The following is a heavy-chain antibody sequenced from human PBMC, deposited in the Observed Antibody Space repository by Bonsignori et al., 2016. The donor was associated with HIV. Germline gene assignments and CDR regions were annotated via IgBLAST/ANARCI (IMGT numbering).Heavy chain of an antibody. V-gene: IGHV1-18*01. Sequence: WVRQAPGQGLEWMGWISAYNGNTNYAQKLQGRVTMTTDTSTSTAYMELRSLESDDTAVYYCARRGGGIYAFDIWGQGTMVTVSS. D-gene: IGHD3-10*01. CDR3: ARRGGGIYAFDI. J-gene: IGHJ3*02. CDR2: ISAYNGNT.